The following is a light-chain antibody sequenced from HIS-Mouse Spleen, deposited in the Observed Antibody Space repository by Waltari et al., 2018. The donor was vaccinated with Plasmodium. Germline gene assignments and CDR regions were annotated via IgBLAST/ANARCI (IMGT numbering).Light chain of an antibody. CDR1: SSDVGGYNY. V-gene: IGLV2-8*01. Sequence: QSALTQPPSASGSPGPSVTISCPGTSSDVGGYNYVSWYHQHPGKAPKLMIYEVSKRPSVVPDRFSGSKSGNTASLTVSGLQAEDEADYYCSSYAGSNNLVFGGGTKLTVL. J-gene: IGLJ2*01. CDR3: SSYAGSNNLV. CDR2: EVS.